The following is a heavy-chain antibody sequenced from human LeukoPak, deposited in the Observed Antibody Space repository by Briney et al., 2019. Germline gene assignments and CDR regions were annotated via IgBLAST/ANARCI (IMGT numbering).Heavy chain of an antibody. CDR1: GFTFSSYA. CDR2: ISGSGGST. D-gene: IGHD6-19*01. V-gene: IGHV3-23*01. Sequence: GGSLRLSCAASGFTFSSYAMSWVRQAPGKGLEWVSAISGSGGSTYYADSVKGRFAISRDNSKNTLYLQMNSLRAEDTAVYYCAPRGVAGSFDYWGQGTLVTVSS. CDR3: APRGVAGSFDY. J-gene: IGHJ4*02.